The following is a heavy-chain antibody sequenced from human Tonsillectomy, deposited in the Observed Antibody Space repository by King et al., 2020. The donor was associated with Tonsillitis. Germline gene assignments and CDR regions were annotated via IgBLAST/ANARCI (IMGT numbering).Heavy chain of an antibody. CDR2: ISCSGGGT. CDR1: GFTFSSYA. V-gene: IGHV3-23*04. CDR3: AKDLGDGDYVNDY. J-gene: IGHJ4*02. Sequence: VQLVQSGGGLVQPGGSLRLSCAASGFTFSSYAMSWVRQAPGMGREGVSAISCSGGGTYYADSVKGRFTISRDNSKNTLYLQMNSLRAEDTAVYYCAKDLGDGDYVNDYWGQGTLVTVSS. D-gene: IGHD4-17*01.